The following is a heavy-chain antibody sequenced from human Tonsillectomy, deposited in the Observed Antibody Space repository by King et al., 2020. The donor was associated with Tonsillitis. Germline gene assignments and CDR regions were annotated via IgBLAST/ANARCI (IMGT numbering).Heavy chain of an antibody. CDR2: INPNSGGT. D-gene: IGHD3-22*01. J-gene: IGHJ4*02. V-gene: IGHV1-2*02. CDR3: ARDLSYDSSGFFGY. Sequence: VQLVESGAEVKKPGASVKVSCTASGYTFTGYYIHWVRQAPGQGLEWMGWINPNSGGTNYAQKFQGRITMTSDTSSNKSYMELNRLRSDDTAVYYCARDLSYDSSGFFGYWGQGTLVTVSS. CDR1: GYTFTGYY.